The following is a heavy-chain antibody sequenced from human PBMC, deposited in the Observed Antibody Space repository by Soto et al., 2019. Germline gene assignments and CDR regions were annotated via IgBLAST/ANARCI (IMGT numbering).Heavy chain of an antibody. CDR2: XXXSXSX. Sequence: PSETQSLSCTVSGGSIRGGHCFWSWLRQPPGKGLEXIGNXXXSXSXXXNXXXXSRVTISVDTSKNQFSLKLSSVTAADTAVYYCAMGSGRRYYGMDVWGQGTTVTVSS. V-gene: IGHV4-30-4*01. CDR3: AMGSGRRYYGMDV. J-gene: IGHJ6*02. CDR1: GGSIRGGHCF. D-gene: IGHD3-10*01.